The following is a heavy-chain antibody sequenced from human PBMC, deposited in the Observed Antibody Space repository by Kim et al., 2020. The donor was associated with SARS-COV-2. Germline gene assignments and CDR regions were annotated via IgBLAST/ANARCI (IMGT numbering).Heavy chain of an antibody. Sequence: GGSLRLSCAASGFTFSSYAMSWVRQAPGKGLEWVSAISNSGGSTYYADSVKGRFTISRDNSKNTLYLQMNSLRAEDTAVYYCANGGAAAGPMDYWGQGTLVTVSS. V-gene: IGHV3-23*01. J-gene: IGHJ4*02. CDR3: ANGGAAAGPMDY. CDR1: GFTFSSYA. D-gene: IGHD6-13*01. CDR2: ISNSGGST.